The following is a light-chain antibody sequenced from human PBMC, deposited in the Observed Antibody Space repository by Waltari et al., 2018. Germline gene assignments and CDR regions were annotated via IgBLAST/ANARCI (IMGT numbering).Light chain of an antibody. CDR2: RNK. V-gene: IGLV1-47*01. Sequence: QSVLTQAPSASGTPGQRVTISCSGSSSNLGRNFVFWYQLLPGMAPKLLIFRNKQRPAGVPDRFSGSKSGTSASLAISGLRSEDEADYSCAAWDDSLRGPVFGTGTKLTVL. J-gene: IGLJ3*02. CDR1: SSNLGRNF. CDR3: AAWDDSLRGPV.